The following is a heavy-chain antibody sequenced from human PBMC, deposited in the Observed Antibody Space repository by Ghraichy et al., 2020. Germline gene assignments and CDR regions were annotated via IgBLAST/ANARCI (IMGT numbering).Heavy chain of an antibody. J-gene: IGHJ6*02. CDR2: IYNSGTT. D-gene: IGHD2-2*02. Sequence: SETLSLTCTVSGDSISGSYWSWIRQPPGKGLEWIANIYNSGTTNSNPSLKSRVTVSVDTSKNQFSLKLTSVTAADTAVYYCARCTNCYTVGRADYHHAVDVWSQGTTVTVSS. V-gene: IGHV4-4*09. CDR1: GDSISGSY. CDR3: ARCTNCYTVGRADYHHAVDV.